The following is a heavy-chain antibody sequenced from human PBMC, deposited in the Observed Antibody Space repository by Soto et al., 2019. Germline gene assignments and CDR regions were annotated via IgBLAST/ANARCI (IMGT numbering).Heavy chain of an antibody. CDR3: ARHFVYSGYQYYYYYYGMDV. V-gene: IGHV4-39*01. CDR1: GGSISSSSYY. D-gene: IGHD5-12*01. J-gene: IGHJ6*02. Sequence: PSETLSLTCTVSGGSISSSSYYWGWIRQPPGKGLEWIGSIYYSGSTYYNPSLKSRVTISVDTSKNQSSLKLSSVTAADTAVYYCARHFVYSGYQYYYYYYGMDVWGQGTTVTVSS. CDR2: IYYSGST.